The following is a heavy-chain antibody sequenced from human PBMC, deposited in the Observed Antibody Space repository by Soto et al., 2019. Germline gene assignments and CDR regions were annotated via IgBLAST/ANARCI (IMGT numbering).Heavy chain of an antibody. Sequence: QAQLMQPGAEVKEPGSSVKVSCKASGGTFSGYAISWVRQAPGQGLEWLVGIIPIFGITNYAQKFQTILTMAADESSTTFDMELSSRTSDESAIYYCSRDPRSTTGTTSSDDFQHWGQGTLVSVST. CDR2: IIPIFGIT. CDR1: GGTFSGYA. V-gene: IGHV1-69*01. CDR3: SRDPRSTTGTTSSDDFQH. D-gene: IGHD1-1*01. J-gene: IGHJ1*01.